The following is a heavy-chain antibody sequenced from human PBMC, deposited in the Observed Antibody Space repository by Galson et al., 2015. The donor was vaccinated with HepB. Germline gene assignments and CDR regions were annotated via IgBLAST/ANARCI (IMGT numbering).Heavy chain of an antibody. J-gene: IGHJ4*02. V-gene: IGHV3-23*01. D-gene: IGHD2-2*01. CDR3: AKETSQLPEY. Sequence: SLRLSCAASGFTFSSYAMSWVRQAPGKGLEWVSAIGGSGASTYYADSVKGRFTISRDTSKNTLYMQMNSLRVEDTAVYYCAKETSQLPEYWGQGTLVTVSS. CDR2: IGGSGAST. CDR1: GFTFSSYA.